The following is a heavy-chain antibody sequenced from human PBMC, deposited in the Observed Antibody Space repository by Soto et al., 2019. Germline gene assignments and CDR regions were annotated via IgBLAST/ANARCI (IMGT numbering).Heavy chain of an antibody. Sequence: GGSLRLSCAASGFTFSNYAMSWVRQAPGKGLEWVSGISGSGENTDYADSVKGRFTISRDNSKNTLYLQMNSLRAEDTAVYYCAKDLTRVTRDYWGQGALVTVSS. CDR3: AKDLTRVTRDY. CDR2: ISGSGENT. CDR1: GFTFSNYA. V-gene: IGHV3-23*01. D-gene: IGHD3-16*01. J-gene: IGHJ4*02.